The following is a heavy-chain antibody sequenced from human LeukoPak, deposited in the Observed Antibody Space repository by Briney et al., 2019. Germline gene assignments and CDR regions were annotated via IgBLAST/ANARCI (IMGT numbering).Heavy chain of an antibody. J-gene: IGHJ4*02. Sequence: SETLSLMCTVSGGSISSNSLYWGWLRQPPGKGLEWIARLDYNGRTDYNPSLKSRVAVSVDTSKNQFSLRLTSVTAADTAVYYCGRHGAYYYDRSAKTVVYWGQGTLVTVSS. CDR3: GRHGAYYYDRSAKTVVY. V-gene: IGHV4-39*01. D-gene: IGHD3-22*01. CDR2: LDYNGRT. CDR1: GGSISSNSLY.